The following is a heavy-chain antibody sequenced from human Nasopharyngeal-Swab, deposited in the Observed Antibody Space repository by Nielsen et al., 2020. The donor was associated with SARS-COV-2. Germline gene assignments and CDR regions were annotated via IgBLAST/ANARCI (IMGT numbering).Heavy chain of an antibody. CDR3: AKDLVGAAN. Sequence: GESLKISCAASGFTFSDYYMSWVRQAPGKGLEWVSAISGSGATTYYADSVKGRFTISRDNSKNTLYLQMNSLGAEDTAVYYCAKDLVGAANWGQGTLVTVSS. J-gene: IGHJ4*02. CDR2: ISGSGATT. CDR1: GFTFSDYY. D-gene: IGHD2-15*01. V-gene: IGHV3-23*01.